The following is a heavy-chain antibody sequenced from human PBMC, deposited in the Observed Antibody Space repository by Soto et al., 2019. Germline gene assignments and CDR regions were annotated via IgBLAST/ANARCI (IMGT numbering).Heavy chain of an antibody. CDR3: ARQIYDSDTGPNFQYYFDT. V-gene: IGHV5-10-1*01. Sequence: GESLKISCKGSGYSFAGYWITWVRQKPGKGLEWMGRIDPSDSQTYYSPSFRGHVTISATKSITTVFLQWSSLRASDTAMYYCARQIYDSDTGPNFQYYFDTWGQGTPVTVSS. CDR2: IDPSDSQT. D-gene: IGHD3-22*01. CDR1: GYSFAGYW. J-gene: IGHJ4*02.